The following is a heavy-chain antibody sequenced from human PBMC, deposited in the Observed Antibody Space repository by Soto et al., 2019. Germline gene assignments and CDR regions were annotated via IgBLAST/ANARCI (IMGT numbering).Heavy chain of an antibody. J-gene: IGHJ6*02. D-gene: IGHD6-13*01. CDR2: IIPVLATT. V-gene: IGHV1-69*01. CDR3: ASDGSYSSSNRSCNSVTAF. Sequence: WVRQDKGQGLEWMGGIIPVLATTTYAQKFQGRVTITADESTSTAYMELSSLISEDTAVYYCASDGSYSSSNRSCNSVTAFWGHGTSVPVSS.